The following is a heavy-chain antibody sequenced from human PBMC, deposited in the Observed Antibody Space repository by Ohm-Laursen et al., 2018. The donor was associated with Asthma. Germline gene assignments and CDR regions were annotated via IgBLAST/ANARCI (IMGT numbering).Heavy chain of an antibody. D-gene: IGHD1-14*01. CDR1: GFTFSTYW. CDR3: ARCHKKVDHEGAY. CDR2: TNEDGSEI. J-gene: IGHJ4*02. Sequence: GSLRLSCSASGFTFSTYWMSWVRQAPGKGLEWVANTNEDGSEIYYVDSVKGRFTISRDNAKSSLYLQMNSLRVEDTAVYYCARCHKKVDHEGAYWGQGILVTVSS. V-gene: IGHV3-7*01.